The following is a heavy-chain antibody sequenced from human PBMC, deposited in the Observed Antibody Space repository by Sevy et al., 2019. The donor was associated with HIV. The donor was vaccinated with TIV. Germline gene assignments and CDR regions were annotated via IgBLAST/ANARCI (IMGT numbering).Heavy chain of an antibody. D-gene: IGHD6-6*01. CDR3: AKDGTGFVAAPYNWFDP. V-gene: IGHV3-30*02. J-gene: IGHJ5*02. CDR2: IQYDGSNK. Sequence: GGSLRLSCAASGFTFSSYGMHWVRQAPGKGLEWVAFIQYDGSNKYDADSVKGRFTVSRDSSKNTLYLQLNSLRGDDTAVYYCAKDGTGFVAAPYNWFDPWGQRTLVTVSS. CDR1: GFTFSSYG.